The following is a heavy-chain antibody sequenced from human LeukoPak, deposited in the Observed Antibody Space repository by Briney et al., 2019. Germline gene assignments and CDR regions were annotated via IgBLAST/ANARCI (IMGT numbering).Heavy chain of an antibody. J-gene: IGHJ4*02. CDR3: ARVSGYQILDY. CDR1: GGSISSYY. V-gene: IGHV4-59*01. Sequence: SSETLSLTCTVSGGSISSYYWSWIRQPPGKGLEWIGYIYYSGSTNYNPSLESRVTISVDTSKNQFSLKLSSVTAADTAVYYCARVSGYQILDYWGQGTLVTVSS. D-gene: IGHD5-12*01. CDR2: IYYSGST.